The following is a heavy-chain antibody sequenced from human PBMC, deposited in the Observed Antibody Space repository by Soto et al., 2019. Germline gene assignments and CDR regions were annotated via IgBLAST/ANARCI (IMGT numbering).Heavy chain of an antibody. V-gene: IGHV4-59*01. J-gene: IGHJ5*02. D-gene: IGHD4-4*01. CDR3: ARGATVRGNWFDP. CDR2: IYYSGST. Sequence: SETLSLTCTVSGGSISSYYWSWSRQPPGKGLEWIGYIYYSGSTNYNPSLKSRVTISVDTSKNQFSLKLSSVTAADTAVYYCARGATVRGNWFDPWGQGTLVTVSS. CDR1: GGSISSYY.